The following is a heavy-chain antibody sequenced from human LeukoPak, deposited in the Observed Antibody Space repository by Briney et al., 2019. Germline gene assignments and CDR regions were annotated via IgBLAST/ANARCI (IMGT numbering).Heavy chain of an antibody. V-gene: IGHV4-39*07. CDR3: ARAVDYYDSSGYSVPRNFDY. CDR2: IYYSGST. J-gene: IGHJ4*02. Sequence: PSETLSLTCTVSGGSISSSSYYWGWIRQPPGKGLEWIGSIYYSGSTNYNPSLKSRVTISVDTSRNQFSLKLSSVTAADTAVYYCARAVDYYDSSGYSVPRNFDYWGQGTLVTVSS. D-gene: IGHD3-22*01. CDR1: GGSISSSSYY.